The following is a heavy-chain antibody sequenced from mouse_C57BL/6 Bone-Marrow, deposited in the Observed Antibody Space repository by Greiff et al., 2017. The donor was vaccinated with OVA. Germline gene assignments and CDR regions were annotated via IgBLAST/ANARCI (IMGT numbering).Heavy chain of an antibody. J-gene: IGHJ2*01. CDR3: ASSFVY. Sequence: QVQLQQPGAELVKPGASVKLSCKASGYTFTSYWMHWVKQRPGRGPGWIGRVDPNSGGTKYNEKFKSKATLTVDKPSSTAYRLLSSLTSGDPAVYYCASSFVYWGQGTTLTVSS. CDR1: GYTFTSYW. V-gene: IGHV1-72*01. CDR2: VDPNSGGT.